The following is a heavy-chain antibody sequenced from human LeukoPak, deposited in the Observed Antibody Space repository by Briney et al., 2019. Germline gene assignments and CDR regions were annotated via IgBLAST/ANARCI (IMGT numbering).Heavy chain of an antibody. V-gene: IGHV1-46*04. CDR3: ARDNSGWSVDY. CDR1: GYTFSSYY. J-gene: IGHJ4*02. Sequence: GASVRVSCKASGYTFSSYYMHWVLQAPGQGLEWMGIISPSGDYTRYAQKLQGRVSMTLDTSTSTVYMELNSLESEDTAMYYCARDNSGWSVDYWGQGTLVTVTS. D-gene: IGHD6-19*01. CDR2: ISPSGDYT.